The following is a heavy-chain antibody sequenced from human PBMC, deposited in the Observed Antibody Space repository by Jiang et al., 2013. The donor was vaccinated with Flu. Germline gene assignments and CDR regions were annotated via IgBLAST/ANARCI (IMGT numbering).Heavy chain of an antibody. CDR2: IYHSGST. J-gene: IGHJ5*02. Sequence: LLKPSETLSLTCTVSGGSISSYYWSWIRQPPGKGLEWIGYIYHSGSTNYNPSLKSRVTISVDRSKNQFSLKLSSVTPADTAVYYCARGGDGSGYDWFDPWGQGTLVTVSS. V-gene: IGHV4-59*01. CDR3: ARGGDGSGYDWFDP. D-gene: IGHD3-10*01. CDR1: GGSISSYY.